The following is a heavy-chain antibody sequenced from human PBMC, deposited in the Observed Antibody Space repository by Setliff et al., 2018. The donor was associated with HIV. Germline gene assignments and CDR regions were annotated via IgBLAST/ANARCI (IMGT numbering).Heavy chain of an antibody. J-gene: IGHJ4*02. V-gene: IGHV1-3*01. Sequence: GASVKVSCKASGYTFTNHAMHWVRQAPGQGLEWMGWINVGNGNTKYSQKFQGRVTITRDTSASTAYMGLSSLRSEDTAVYHCARDNRLAGLGYWGQGTLVTVSS. D-gene: IGHD6-19*01. CDR2: INVGNGNT. CDR1: GYTFTNHA. CDR3: ARDNRLAGLGY.